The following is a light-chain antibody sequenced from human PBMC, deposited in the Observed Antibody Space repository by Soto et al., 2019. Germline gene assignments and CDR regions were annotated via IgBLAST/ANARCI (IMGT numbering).Light chain of an antibody. Sequence: DIQMTQSPSSLSASVGDRVTITCRASQGIGGDAGWYQQRPGKPPKRLLYATSTLQSGIPSRFSGGGFGTEFTLTISSLQPEDFAIYYCVQHNSYPRTFGQGTRVEMK. CDR3: VQHNSYPRT. CDR1: QGIGGD. CDR2: ATS. V-gene: IGKV1-17*01. J-gene: IGKJ1*01.